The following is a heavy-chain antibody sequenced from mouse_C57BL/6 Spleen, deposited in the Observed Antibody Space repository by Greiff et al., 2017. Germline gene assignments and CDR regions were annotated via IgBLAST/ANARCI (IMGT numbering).Heavy chain of an antibody. J-gene: IGHJ4*01. CDR3: ARDSDSDYYGSSPHAMDY. Sequence: EVQLQESGPGLVKPSQSLSLTCSVTGYSITSGYYWNWIRQFPGNKLEWMGYISYDGSNNYNPSLKNRISITRDTSKNQFLLKLNSVTTEDTATYYCARDSDSDYYGSSPHAMDYWGQGTSVTVSS. CDR2: ISYDGSN. D-gene: IGHD1-1*01. V-gene: IGHV3-6*01. CDR1: GYSITSGYY.